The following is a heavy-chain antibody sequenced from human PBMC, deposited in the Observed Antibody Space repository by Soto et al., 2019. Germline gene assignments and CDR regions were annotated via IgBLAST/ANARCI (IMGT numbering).Heavy chain of an antibody. V-gene: IGHV3-73*01. CDR3: TSLISVGDTWNDVYYFVS. CDR2: IRSKANSYAT. Sequence: GGSLRLSCAASGFTFSGSAMHWVRQASGKGLEWVGRIRSKANSYATAYAASVKGRFTISRDDSKNTAYLQMNSLKTEDTAVYYCTSLISVGDTWNDVYYFVSWGQGTLVTVSS. CDR1: GFTFSGSA. D-gene: IGHD1-20*01. J-gene: IGHJ4*02.